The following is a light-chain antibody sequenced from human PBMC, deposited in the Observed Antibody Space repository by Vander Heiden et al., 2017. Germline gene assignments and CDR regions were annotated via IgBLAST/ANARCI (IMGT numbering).Light chain of an antibody. CDR1: KLGYKY. Sequence: SYEVTQPPSVSVSPGQTGSLTCYGDKLGYKYACWYQQKPGQSPVLVIYQDNKRPSGIPERFSGATSGNTATLTISGTQPMDGADYYCQAWDNNIVVFGGGTKLTVL. CDR2: QDN. CDR3: QAWDNNIVV. V-gene: IGLV3-1*01. J-gene: IGLJ3*02.